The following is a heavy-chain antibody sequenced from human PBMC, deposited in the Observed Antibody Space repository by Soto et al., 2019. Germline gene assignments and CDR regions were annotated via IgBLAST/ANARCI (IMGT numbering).Heavy chain of an antibody. V-gene: IGHV3-23*01. Sequence: GGSLRLSCEASGFIFSSYAMNWVRQAPGEGLQWVSSITGSSDYTSYIASVKGRFTISRDNSKNTLYLQMNSLRAEDTAVYFCAKEQTTGAHYALDYWSQGTLVTVSS. D-gene: IGHD2-8*02. J-gene: IGHJ4*02. CDR1: GFIFSSYA. CDR3: AKEQTTGAHYALDY. CDR2: ITGSSDYT.